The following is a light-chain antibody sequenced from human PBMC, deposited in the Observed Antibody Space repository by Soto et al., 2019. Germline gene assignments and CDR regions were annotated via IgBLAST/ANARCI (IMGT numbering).Light chain of an antibody. CDR2: ISS. J-gene: IGLJ2*01. CDR1: SSNIGSNT. CDR3: ATWDDSLSAVV. Sequence: QSVLAQPPSASGTPGQRVTISCSGSSSNIGSNTVNWYQQLPGTASKLLIFISSQRPSGVPDRFSGSKSGTSASLAISGLQSEDEADYFCATWDDSLSAVVFGGGTKVTVL. V-gene: IGLV1-44*01.